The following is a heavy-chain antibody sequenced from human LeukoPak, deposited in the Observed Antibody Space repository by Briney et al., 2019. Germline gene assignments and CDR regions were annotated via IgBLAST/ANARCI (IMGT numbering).Heavy chain of an antibody. CDR2: ISGSGVST. V-gene: IGHV3-23*01. D-gene: IGHD3-22*01. CDR1: GFSLSAYG. J-gene: IGHJ4*02. Sequence: GGSLRLSCTVSGFSLSAYGMHWVRQAPGKGLEWVSAISGSGVSTYYADSVKGRFTVSRDNAKNSLYLQMNSLRAEDTAVYYCARGPAYYYDSSGPFDYWGQGTLVTVSS. CDR3: ARGPAYYYDSSGPFDY.